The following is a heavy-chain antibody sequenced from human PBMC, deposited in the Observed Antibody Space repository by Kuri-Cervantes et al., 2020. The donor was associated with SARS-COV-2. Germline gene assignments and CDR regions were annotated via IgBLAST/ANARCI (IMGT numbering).Heavy chain of an antibody. CDR3: ARGDPITIFGVVIIRRRTSFDY. CDR2: IYYSGST. J-gene: IGHJ4*02. Sequence: SETLSLTCTVSGGSISSSSYYWGWIRQPPGKGLEWIGSIYYSGSTYYNPSLKSRVTISVDTSKNQFSLKLSSVTAADTAVYYCARGDPITIFGVVIIRRRTSFDYWGQGTLDTVSS. V-gene: IGHV4-39*07. D-gene: IGHD3-3*01. CDR1: GGSISSSSYY.